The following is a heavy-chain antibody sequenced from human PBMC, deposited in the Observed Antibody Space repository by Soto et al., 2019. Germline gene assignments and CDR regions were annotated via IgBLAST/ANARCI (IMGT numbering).Heavy chain of an antibody. D-gene: IGHD1-26*01. J-gene: IGHJ4*02. Sequence: ASVKVSCKASGFTFTGHYIHLLLQAPGQVLEWMGWINPNSGGTSYAQKFQGRVTMTRDTSITTAYMELSRLSSDDTAVYYCAESGSFFRPSLGYFDYWGQGTLVTVSS. CDR2: INPNSGGT. V-gene: IGHV1-2*02. CDR1: GFTFTGHY. CDR3: AESGSFFRPSLGYFDY.